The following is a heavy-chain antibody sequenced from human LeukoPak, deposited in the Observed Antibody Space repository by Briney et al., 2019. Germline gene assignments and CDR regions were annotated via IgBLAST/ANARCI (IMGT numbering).Heavy chain of an antibody. CDR3: ARVSSSMGGAADY. CDR1: GFTFDDYA. D-gene: IGHD6-6*01. Sequence: GGSLRLSCAASGFTFDDYAMHWVRQAPGKGLEWVSGISWNSGSIGYADSVKGRFTISRDNAKNSVYLGMNSLRAEDTAVYYCARVSSSMGGAADYWGQGTLVTVSS. V-gene: IGHV3-9*01. CDR2: ISWNSGSI. J-gene: IGHJ4*02.